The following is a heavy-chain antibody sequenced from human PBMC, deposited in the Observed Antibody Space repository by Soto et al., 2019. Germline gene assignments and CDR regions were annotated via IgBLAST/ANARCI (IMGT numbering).Heavy chain of an antibody. V-gene: IGHV3-30*18. CDR2: ISHEGGTQ. Sequence: LRLCGAAAGFADIDCGIDLIRKTPGKRLEWVAVISHEGGTQNYADSVRARFTVSRDNSNNIMYLQMDSLRPEDTGVYLCAKEGSSKVSRGNDYWGQGTLVPVSS. CDR1: GFADIDCG. CDR3: AKEGSSKVSRGNDY. D-gene: IGHD3-10*01. J-gene: IGHJ4*02.